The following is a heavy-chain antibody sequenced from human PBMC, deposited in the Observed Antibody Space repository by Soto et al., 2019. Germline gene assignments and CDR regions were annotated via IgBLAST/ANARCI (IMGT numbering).Heavy chain of an antibody. Sequence: QVQLVESGGGVVQPGRSLRLSCAASGFTFSSYGVHWVRQAPGKGLEWVAVIWYDGSNKYYADSVKGRFTISRDNSKNTLYRQMNSLRAEDTAVYYCARTPKSSPYYFDYWGQGTLVTVSS. CDR2: IWYDGSNK. V-gene: IGHV3-33*01. CDR3: ARTPKSSPYYFDY. J-gene: IGHJ4*02. CDR1: GFTFSSYG.